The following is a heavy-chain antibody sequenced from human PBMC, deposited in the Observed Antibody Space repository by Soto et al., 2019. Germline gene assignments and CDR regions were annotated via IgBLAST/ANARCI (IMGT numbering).Heavy chain of an antibody. CDR3: ARRAYPGRYFDWLNYYYYGMDV. V-gene: IGHV4-39*01. Sequence: SDTLSLTCTFSGFSISSSIYYWGWIRQPPGKGLEWIGSIYYSGSTYYNPSLKSRVTISVDTSKNQFSLKLSSVTAADTAVYYCARRAYPGRYFDWLNYYYYGMDVWGQGTKVTVSS. D-gene: IGHD3-9*01. J-gene: IGHJ6*02. CDR1: GFSISSSIYY. CDR2: IYYSGST.